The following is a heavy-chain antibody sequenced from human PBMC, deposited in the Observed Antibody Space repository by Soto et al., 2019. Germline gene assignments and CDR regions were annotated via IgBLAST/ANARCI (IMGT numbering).Heavy chain of an antibody. CDR2: ITTSGDYT. J-gene: IGHJ4*02. V-gene: IGHV3-23*01. CDR3: AKAPWGVGATLDY. CDR1: GFTFASDA. Sequence: EVQLLESGGGLVQPGGSLRISCAASGFTFASDAMSWVRQAPGKGLEWVSGITTSGDYTYYADSLNGRFTISRNNSKNTLYLQLNSLRAEDTAVYYCAKAPWGVGATLDYWGQGTLVTVSS. D-gene: IGHD1-26*01.